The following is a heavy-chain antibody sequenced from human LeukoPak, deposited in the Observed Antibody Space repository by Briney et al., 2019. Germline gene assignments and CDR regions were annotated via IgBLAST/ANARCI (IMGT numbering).Heavy chain of an antibody. J-gene: IGHJ4*02. CDR3: AKGYAYYFDY. V-gene: IGHV4-59*08. D-gene: IGHD5-12*01. CDR1: GGSISRDY. CDR2: VYYSGST. Sequence: SETLSLTCTVSGGSISRDYWGWIRQAPGKGLEWIGYVYYSGSTNYNPSLKSRVTISVDTSKNQFSLKLTSVTAADTAVYYCAKGYAYYFDYWGQGTLVTVSP.